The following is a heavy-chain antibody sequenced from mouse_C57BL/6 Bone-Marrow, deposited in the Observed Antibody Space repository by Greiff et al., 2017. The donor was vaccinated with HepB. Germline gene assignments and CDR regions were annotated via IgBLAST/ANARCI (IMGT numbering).Heavy chain of an antibody. J-gene: IGHJ3*01. CDR1: GYAFSSSW. CDR2: IYPGDGDT. Sequence: QVQLKQSGPELVKPGASVKISCKASGYAFSSSWMNWVKQRPGKGLEWIGRIYPGDGDTNYNGKFKGKATLTADKSSSTASMQLSSLTSEDSAVYFCAIYYYGSSYGFAYWGQGTLVTVSA. CDR3: AIYYYGSSYGFAY. V-gene: IGHV1-82*01. D-gene: IGHD1-1*01.